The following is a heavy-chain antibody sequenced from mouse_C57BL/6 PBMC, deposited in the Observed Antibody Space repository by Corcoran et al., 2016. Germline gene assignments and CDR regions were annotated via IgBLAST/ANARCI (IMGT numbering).Heavy chain of an antibody. Sequence: EVQLQQSGPELVKPGASVKISCKASGYTFTDYYMNWVKQSHGKSLEWIGDINPNNGGTSYNQKFKGKATLTVDKSSSTAYMELRSLTSEDSAVYYCARGYYGSIPWFAYWGQGTLVTISA. V-gene: IGHV1-26*01. CDR1: GYTFTDYY. D-gene: IGHD1-1*01. CDR2: INPNNGGT. J-gene: IGHJ3*01. CDR3: ARGYYGSIPWFAY.